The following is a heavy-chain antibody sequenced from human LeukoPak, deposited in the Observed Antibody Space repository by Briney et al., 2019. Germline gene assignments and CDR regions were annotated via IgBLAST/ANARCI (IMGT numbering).Heavy chain of an antibody. CDR1: GFAFSGYY. V-gene: IGHV3-11*03. D-gene: IGHD2-2*01. J-gene: IGHJ3*02. Sequence: PGGSLRLSCAGSGFAFSGYYTSWIRQAPGKGLEWISYISSSSSHTNYAESVRGRFTISRGNAKNSLYLRMDSLRAEDTAIYYCARGLRRDCDSTSCWAALDIWGQGTMVTVSS. CDR2: ISSSSSHT. CDR3: ARGLRRDCDSTSCWAALDI.